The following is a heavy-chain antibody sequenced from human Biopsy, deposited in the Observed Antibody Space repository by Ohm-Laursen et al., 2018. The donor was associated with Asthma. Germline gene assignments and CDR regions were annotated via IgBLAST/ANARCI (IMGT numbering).Heavy chain of an antibody. J-gene: IGHJ4*02. D-gene: IGHD1-26*01. V-gene: IGHV3-11*01. CDR1: GFSFGDFF. Sequence: SLRLSCAASGFSFGDFFMTWVRQAPGKGLEWVASISPSGSTKYPSESVQGRFTISRDNTKNSLYLQMNSLRAEDTALYYCAKGEWELLEANFDYWGQGTLVTVSS. CDR2: ISPSGSTK. CDR3: AKGEWELLEANFDY.